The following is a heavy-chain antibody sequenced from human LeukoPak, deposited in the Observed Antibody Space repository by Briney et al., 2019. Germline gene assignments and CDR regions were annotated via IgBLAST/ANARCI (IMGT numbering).Heavy chain of an antibody. CDR3: ARGPVRDDGLTGISYYFGLDV. CDR1: GGSFTDYY. CDR2: IHHRAGA. V-gene: IGHV4-34*01. Sequence: SETLSLTCAVYGGSFTDYYWSWIRHLPGKGLEWIGEIHHRAGANYNPSLWGRVTISADTSKNQFSLHLTSVTAADTATFYCARGPVRDDGLTGISYYFGLDVWGHGTTVTVFS. J-gene: IGHJ6*02. D-gene: IGHD2-21*02.